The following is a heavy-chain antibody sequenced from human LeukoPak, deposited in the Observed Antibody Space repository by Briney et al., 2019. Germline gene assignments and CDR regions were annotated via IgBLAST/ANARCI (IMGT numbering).Heavy chain of an antibody. J-gene: IGHJ6*03. CDR1: GGSISNDY. CDR3: ARSGTVTTFYYYYYMDV. D-gene: IGHD4-17*01. Sequence: SETLSLTCTVSGGSISNDYWSWIRQPPGKGLEWIGYIYNSGSTNYNPSLKSRVTISVDTSKKQFSLKLSSVTAVDTAVYYCARSGTVTTFYYYYYMDVWGKGTTVTVSS. V-gene: IGHV4-59*01. CDR2: IYNSGST.